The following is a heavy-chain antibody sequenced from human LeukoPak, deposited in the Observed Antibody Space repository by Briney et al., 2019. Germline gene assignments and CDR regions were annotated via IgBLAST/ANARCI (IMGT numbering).Heavy chain of an antibody. D-gene: IGHD3-22*01. CDR1: GYTFTSYG. Sequence: ASVEVSCKASGYTFTSYGISWVRQAPGQGLEWMGWISAYNGNTNYAQKLQGRVTMTTDTSTSTAYMELRSLRSDDTAVYYCARAAYYYDSSGYYRWDQGTLVTVSS. CDR3: ARAAYYYDSSGYYR. J-gene: IGHJ4*02. V-gene: IGHV1-18*01. CDR2: ISAYNGNT.